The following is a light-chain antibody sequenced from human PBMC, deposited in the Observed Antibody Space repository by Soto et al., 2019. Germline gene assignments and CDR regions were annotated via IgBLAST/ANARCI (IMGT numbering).Light chain of an antibody. J-gene: IGKJ1*01. Sequence: EIVMTKSPGTLSLSPGERATLSCRDSQSVSSNLDWYQQIPGQAPRLLLYGASTRATGIPARFSGSGSGTEFTLAISCLQSEDFAVYYCQQYNDWPQTFGLGTKVEIK. CDR2: GAS. CDR3: QQYNDWPQT. CDR1: QSVSSN. V-gene: IGKV3-15*01.